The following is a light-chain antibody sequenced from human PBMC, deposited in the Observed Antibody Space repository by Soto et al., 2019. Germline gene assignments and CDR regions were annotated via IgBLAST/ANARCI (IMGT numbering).Light chain of an antibody. V-gene: IGKV3-11*01. J-gene: IGKJ5*01. Sequence: MVLTQTQCTLTFCRRERADLSWWSSQCISSYLAWYQQRPGQAPRLLIYDVFNRATGIPARFSGSGSGTDFTLTISSLEPEDFAVYVCQQRSNWPPEITFGQGTRLEN. CDR2: DVF. CDR3: QQRSNWPPEIT. CDR1: QCISSY.